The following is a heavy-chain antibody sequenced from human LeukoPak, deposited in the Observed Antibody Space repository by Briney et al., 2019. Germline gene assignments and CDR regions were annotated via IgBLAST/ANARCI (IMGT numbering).Heavy chain of an antibody. V-gene: IGHV3-20*04. Sequence: GGSLRLSCAATGFTFDDYGMSWVRQAPGKGLEWVSGINWNGGSTGYADSVKGRFTISRDNAKNSLYLQMNSLRAEDTALYYCAREIGGYYGSGSYPDENWFDPWGQGTLVTVSS. CDR3: AREIGGYYGSGSYPDENWFDP. J-gene: IGHJ5*02. CDR1: GFTFDDYG. D-gene: IGHD3-10*01. CDR2: INWNGGST.